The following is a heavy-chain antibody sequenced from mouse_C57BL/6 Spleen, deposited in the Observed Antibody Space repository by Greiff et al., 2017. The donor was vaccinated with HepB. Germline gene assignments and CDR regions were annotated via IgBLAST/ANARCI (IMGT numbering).Heavy chain of an antibody. J-gene: IGHJ2*01. CDR2: INYDGSST. CDR1: GFTFSDYY. V-gene: IGHV5-16*01. Sequence: EVMLVESEGGLVQPGSSMKLSCTASGFTFSDYYMAWVRQVPEKGLEWVANINYDGSSTYYLDSLKSRFIISRDNAKNILYLQMSSLKSEDTATYYCARSNWDVKGLFDYWGQGTTLTVSS. D-gene: IGHD4-1*01. CDR3: ARSNWDVKGLFDY.